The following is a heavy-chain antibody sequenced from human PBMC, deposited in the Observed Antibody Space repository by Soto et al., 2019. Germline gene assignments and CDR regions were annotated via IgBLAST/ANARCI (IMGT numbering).Heavy chain of an antibody. CDR3: ARGYCSGGSCPHYYYYYYLDV. Sequence: GGSMKISCAASGFTVSSNYMSWVRKDTGKGLEWVSVIYSGGSTYYADSVKGRFTISRHNSKNTLYLQMNSLRAEDTAVYYCARGYCSGGSCPHYYYYYYLDVWGKGTTVTVSS. V-gene: IGHV3-53*04. J-gene: IGHJ6*03. CDR2: IYSGGST. D-gene: IGHD2-15*01. CDR1: GFTVSSNY.